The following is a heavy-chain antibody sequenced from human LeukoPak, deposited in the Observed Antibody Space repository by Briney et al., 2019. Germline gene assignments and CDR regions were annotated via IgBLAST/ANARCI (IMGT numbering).Heavy chain of an antibody. CDR1: GFTFSSYG. Sequence: PGGSLRLSCAASGFTFSSYGMHWVRQAPGKGLEWVAVIWYDGSNKYYADSVKGRFTISRDNSKNTLYLQMNSLRAEDTAVYYCARELVVVPAAMTPLDYWGQGTLVTVSS. V-gene: IGHV3-33*08. J-gene: IGHJ4*02. CDR3: ARELVVVPAAMTPLDY. CDR2: IWYDGSNK. D-gene: IGHD2-2*01.